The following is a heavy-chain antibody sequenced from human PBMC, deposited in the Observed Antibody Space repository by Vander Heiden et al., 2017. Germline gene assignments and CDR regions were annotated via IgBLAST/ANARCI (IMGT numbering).Heavy chain of an antibody. CDR1: GFTFSSYA. V-gene: IGHV3-23*01. D-gene: IGHD6-13*01. CDR2: MSGSVGST. Sequence: EVQLLESGGGLAQPGGSLRLSCAASGFTFSSYAMGWVRQAPGKGLEWVSGMSGSVGSTYYADSVKGRFTISRDNSKNTLYLQMNSLRAEDTAVYYCAKDRIAAAGTFDYWCQGTLVTVSS. J-gene: IGHJ4*02. CDR3: AKDRIAAAGTFDY.